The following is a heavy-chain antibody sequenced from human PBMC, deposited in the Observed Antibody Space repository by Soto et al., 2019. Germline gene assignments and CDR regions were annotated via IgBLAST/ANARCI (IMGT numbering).Heavy chain of an antibody. Sequence: SETLSLTCTVSGGSISSYYWSWIRQPPGKGLEWIGYIYYSGSTNYNPSLKSRVTISVDTSKNQFSLKLSSVTAADTAVYYCARGCTSRKEAICYWGQGTLVTVSS. CDR1: GGSISSYY. D-gene: IGHD2-2*01. J-gene: IGHJ4*02. CDR2: IYYSGST. CDR3: ARGCTSRKEAICY. V-gene: IGHV4-59*01.